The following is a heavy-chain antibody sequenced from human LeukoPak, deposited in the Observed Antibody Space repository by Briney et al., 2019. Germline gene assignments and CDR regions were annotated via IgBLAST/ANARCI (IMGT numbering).Heavy chain of an antibody. CDR1: GFTFSSYA. Sequence: GGSLRLSCAASGFTFSSYAMSWVRQAPGKGLEWVPIISGSGGSTYYADSVKGRFTISRDNSKNTLYLQMNSLRAEDTAVYYCAKDGARSGIAAAGTSPMDVWGQGTTVTVSS. J-gene: IGHJ6*02. CDR2: ISGSGGST. CDR3: AKDGARSGIAAAGTSPMDV. D-gene: IGHD6-13*01. V-gene: IGHV3-23*01.